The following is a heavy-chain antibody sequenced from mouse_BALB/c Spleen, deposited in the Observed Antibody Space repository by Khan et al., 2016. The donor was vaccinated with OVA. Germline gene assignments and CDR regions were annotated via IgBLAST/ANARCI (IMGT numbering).Heavy chain of an antibody. CDR1: GYTFTDYS. CDR3: ARSGSYGGFDY. V-gene: IGHV9-2-1*01. J-gene: IGHJ2*01. Sequence: QIQLVQSGPELKKPGETVKISCKASGYTFTDYSMHWVKQTPGKGLKWMGWINTETGEPTYADNFKGRFAFSLETSASTAYLQINNLKYEDTSTYVGARSGSYGGFDYWGQGTPLTVSS. CDR2: INTETGEP. D-gene: IGHD2-12*01.